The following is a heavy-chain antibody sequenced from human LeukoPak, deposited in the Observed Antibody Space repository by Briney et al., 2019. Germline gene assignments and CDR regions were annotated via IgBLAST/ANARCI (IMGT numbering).Heavy chain of an antibody. V-gene: IGHV6-1*01. D-gene: IGHD3-16*01. J-gene: IGHJ4*02. CDR1: GDSVSNNNAA. Sequence: SQTLSLTCAISGDSVSNNNAAWNWIRQSPSRGLEWLVRTYYRSKWYNDYAVSVKSRITIDPDTPKNQFSLQLSSVTPEDTAVYYCASGQRGTKVSLFEYWGQGTLVTVSS. CDR3: ASGQRGTKVSLFEY. CDR2: TYYRSKWYN.